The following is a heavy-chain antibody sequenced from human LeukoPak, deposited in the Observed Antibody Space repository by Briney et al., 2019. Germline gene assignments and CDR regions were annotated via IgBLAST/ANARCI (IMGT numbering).Heavy chain of an antibody. J-gene: IGHJ4*02. CDR3: AKAYSSYFDY. CDR2: ISSNGGST. CDR1: GFTFSSYA. Sequence: GGSLRLSCAASGFTFSSYAMHWVRQAPGKGLEYVSAISSNGGSTYYANSVKGRFTISRDNSKNTLYLQMGSLRAEDMAVYYCAKAYSSYFDYWGQGTLITVSS. V-gene: IGHV3-64*01. D-gene: IGHD6-13*01.